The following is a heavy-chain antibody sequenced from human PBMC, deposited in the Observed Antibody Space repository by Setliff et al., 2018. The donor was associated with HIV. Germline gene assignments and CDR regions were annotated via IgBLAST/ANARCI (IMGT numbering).Heavy chain of an antibody. CDR2: MNTDGSST. CDR1: GFTFSSYW. D-gene: IGHD3-22*01. CDR3: VRGSGYYYFDN. J-gene: IGHJ4*02. Sequence: GESLKIPCAASGFTFSSYWMHWVRQAPGKGLVWVFGMNTDGSSTRYADPVKGRFTISRDNAKNMLYLQMNSLSADDTAVYYCVRGSGYYYFDNWGQGALVTVSS. V-gene: IGHV3-74*01.